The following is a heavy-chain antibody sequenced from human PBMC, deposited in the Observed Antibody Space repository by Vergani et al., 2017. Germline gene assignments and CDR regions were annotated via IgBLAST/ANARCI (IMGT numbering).Heavy chain of an antibody. CDR2: ISGSGGST. J-gene: IGHJ5*02. V-gene: IGHV3-23*04. CDR3: AKDEGLELIENWFDP. CDR1: GFTFSSYA. Sequence: VQLVESGGGVVQPGRSLRLSCAASGFTFSSYAMSWVRQAPGKGLEWVSAISGSGGSTYYADSVKGRFTISRDNSKNRLYLQMNSLRAEDTAVYYCAKDEGLELIENWFDPWGQGTLVTVSS. D-gene: IGHD1-7*01.